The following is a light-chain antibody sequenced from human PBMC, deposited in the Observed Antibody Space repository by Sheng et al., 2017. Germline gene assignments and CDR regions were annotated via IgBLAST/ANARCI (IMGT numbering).Light chain of an antibody. V-gene: IGKV4-1*01. CDR2: WAS. J-gene: IGKJ1*01. CDR1: QSVLYTSDNKNY. CDR3: LQHYDFPWT. Sequence: DIVMTQSPDSLAVSLGERATINCKSSQSVLYTSDNKNYLAWYQQKPGQPPKLLIYWASTRESGVPDRFSGSGSGTDFTLTISSLQAEDVAVYYCLQHYDFPWTFGQGTRVEIK.